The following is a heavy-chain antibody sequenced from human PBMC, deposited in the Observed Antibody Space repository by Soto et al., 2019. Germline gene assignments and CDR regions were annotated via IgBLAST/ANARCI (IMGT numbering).Heavy chain of an antibody. J-gene: IGHJ6*02. Sequence: QVQLVQSGAEVKKPGASVKVSCKASGYTFTNYYVHWVRQAPGQGPEWMGVINPSGGSTRDAQKFQGRVTRTRDTSTSTVPMELSSLRSEYTAVYYCAREYTADSSGMDVWGQGTTVTVSS. V-gene: IGHV1-46*01. CDR3: AREYTADSSGMDV. CDR2: INPSGGST. CDR1: GYTFTNYY. D-gene: IGHD5-18*01.